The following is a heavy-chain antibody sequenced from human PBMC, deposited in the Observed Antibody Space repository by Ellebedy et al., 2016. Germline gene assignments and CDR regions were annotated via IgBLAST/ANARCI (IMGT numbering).Heavy chain of an antibody. D-gene: IGHD3-22*01. J-gene: IGHJ4*02. Sequence: GSLRLSXTVSGGSISSYYWSWIRQPPGKGLEWIGYIYYSGSTNYNPSLKSRVTISVDRSKNQFSLKLSSVTAADTAVYYCARASYDSSGYYPYYFDYWGQGTLVTVSS. CDR3: ARASYDSSGYYPYYFDY. CDR2: IYYSGST. V-gene: IGHV4-59*12. CDR1: GGSISSYY.